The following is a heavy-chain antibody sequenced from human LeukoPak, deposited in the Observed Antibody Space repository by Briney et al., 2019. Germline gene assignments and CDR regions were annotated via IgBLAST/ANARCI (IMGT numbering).Heavy chain of an antibody. J-gene: IGHJ4*02. Sequence: PGGSLRLSCAASGFTFDDYAMYWVRQAPGKGLEWVSLISGDSTYYADSVKGRFTISRDNSKNSLYLQMNSLRTEDTALYYCAKSRATDFDYWGQGTLVTVSS. CDR3: AKSRATDFDY. CDR2: ISGDST. V-gene: IGHV3-43*02. D-gene: IGHD1-26*01. CDR1: GFTFDDYA.